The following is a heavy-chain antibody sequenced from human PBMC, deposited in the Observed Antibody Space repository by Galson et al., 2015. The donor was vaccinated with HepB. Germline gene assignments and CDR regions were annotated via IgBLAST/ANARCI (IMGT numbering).Heavy chain of an antibody. CDR3: VHIKGSSWAAYFDA. Sequence: PALVKPTQTLTVTCTFSGFSLSTSEVGVGWIRQPPGKALEWIALIYWDGDERYRPSLRNRLTITKDTSKNQVVLTMTNMDPVDTATYYCVHIKGSSWAAYFDAWGRGTLVTVSS. D-gene: IGHD6-13*01. CDR2: IYWDGDE. J-gene: IGHJ2*01. CDR1: GFSLSTSEVG. V-gene: IGHV2-5*02.